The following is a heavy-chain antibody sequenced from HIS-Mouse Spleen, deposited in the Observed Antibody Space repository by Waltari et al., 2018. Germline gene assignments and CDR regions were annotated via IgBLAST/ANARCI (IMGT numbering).Heavy chain of an antibody. D-gene: IGHD5-18*01. Sequence: EVQLLESGGGLVQPGGSLRLSCAASGFTFSSYAMSWVRQAPGKGLEWVSAISGSGGSTYYADYVKGRFTISRDNSKNTLYLQMNSLRAEDTAVYYCAKVWPELKTVDTPMAFDYWGQGTLVTVSS. CDR2: ISGSGGST. V-gene: IGHV3-23*01. CDR3: AKVWPELKTVDTPMAFDY. J-gene: IGHJ4*02. CDR1: GFTFSSYA.